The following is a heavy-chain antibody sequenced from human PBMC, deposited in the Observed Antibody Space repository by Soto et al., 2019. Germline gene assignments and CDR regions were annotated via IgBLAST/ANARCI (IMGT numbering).Heavy chain of an antibody. V-gene: IGHV3-64*01. Sequence: EVQLAESGGGLAQPGGSLKLSCAASGFTLSGYAMDWVRQAPGKGLEYVSGISSNGVGTYYANSVQGRFTISRDNSKNTVYLQMGSLRPEDMAVYYCARRARPYSYYMDVWGKGTTVTVSS. CDR3: ARRARPYSYYMDV. CDR2: ISSNGVGT. D-gene: IGHD6-6*01. J-gene: IGHJ6*03. CDR1: GFTLSGYA.